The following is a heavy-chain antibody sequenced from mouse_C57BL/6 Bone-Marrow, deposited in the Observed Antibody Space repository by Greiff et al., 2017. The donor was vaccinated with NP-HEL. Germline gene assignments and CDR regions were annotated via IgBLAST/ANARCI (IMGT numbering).Heavy chain of an antibody. CDR3: ASGRRGFAY. CDR1: GFSLTSYG. Sequence: VQLQQSGPGLVAPSQSLSITCTVSGFSLTSYGVDWVRQSPGKGLEWLGVIWGVGSTNYNSALKSRLSISKDNSKSQVFLKMNSLQTDDTAMYYCASGRRGFAYWGQGTLVTVSA. J-gene: IGHJ3*01. CDR2: IWGVGST. V-gene: IGHV2-6*01.